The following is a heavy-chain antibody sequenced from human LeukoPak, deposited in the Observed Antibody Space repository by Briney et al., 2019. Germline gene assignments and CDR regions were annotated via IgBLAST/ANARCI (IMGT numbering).Heavy chain of an antibody. J-gene: IGHJ4*02. CDR2: INHGGST. V-gene: IGHV4-34*01. CDR1: GGSFRGYY. CDR3: ARSLDTVMATAVY. D-gene: IGHD5-18*01. Sequence: SETLSLTCAVYGGSFRGYYWSWIRQPPGKGLEWIGEINHGGSTNYNPSLKSRVTISLDTPKNQFSLKLRSVTAADTSLYYSARSLDTVMATAVYWGQGTLVTVSS.